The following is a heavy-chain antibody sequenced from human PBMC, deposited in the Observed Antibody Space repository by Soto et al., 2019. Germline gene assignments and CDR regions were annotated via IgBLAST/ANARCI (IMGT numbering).Heavy chain of an antibody. CDR1: GFTFDDYT. CDR3: AKDARDISGWYFDY. J-gene: IGHJ4*02. D-gene: IGHD6-19*01. Sequence: GGSLRLSCAASGFTFDDYTMHWVRQAQGKGLEWVSLISWDGGSTYYADSVKGRFTISRDNSKNSLYLQMNSLRTEDTALYYCAKDARDISGWYFDYWGQGTLVTVSS. CDR2: ISWDGGST. V-gene: IGHV3-43*01.